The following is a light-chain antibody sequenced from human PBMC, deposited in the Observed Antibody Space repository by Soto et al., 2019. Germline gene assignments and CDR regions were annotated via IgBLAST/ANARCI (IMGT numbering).Light chain of an antibody. J-gene: IGKJ3*01. CDR2: AAS. CDR3: EKYYWPPFT. CDR1: QGISNY. V-gene: IGKV1-27*01. Sequence: DIQMTQSPSSLAASVGDRVTISCRASQGISNYLAWYQQKPGKVPKLLIYAASTLQSGVSSRFTGGGSGTDFTLTISSLQPEDVATYYCEKYYWPPFTFGPGTKVDIK.